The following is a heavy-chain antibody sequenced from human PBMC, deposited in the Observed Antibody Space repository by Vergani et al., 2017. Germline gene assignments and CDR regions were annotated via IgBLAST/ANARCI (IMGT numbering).Heavy chain of an antibody. CDR1: GFTFSSYA. V-gene: IGHV3-23*01. J-gene: IGHJ4*02. Sequence: EVQLLESGGGLVQPGGSLRLSCAASGFTFSSYAMSWVRQAPGKGLEWVSAISGSGGSTYYADSVKGRFTISRDNSKNTLYLQLNSLRAEDTAVYYCASPVVVRGVITTIFDYWGQGTLVTVSS. CDR2: ISGSGGST. D-gene: IGHD3-10*01. CDR3: ASPVVVRGVITTIFDY.